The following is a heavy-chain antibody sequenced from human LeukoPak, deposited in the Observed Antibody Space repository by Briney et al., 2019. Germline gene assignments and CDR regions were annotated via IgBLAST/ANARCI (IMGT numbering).Heavy chain of an antibody. CDR2: INHSGST. J-gene: IGHJ4*02. Sequence: SETLSLTCAVYGGSFSGYYWSWIRQPPGKGLEWIGEINHSGSTNYNPSLKSRVTISVDTSKNQFSLKLSSVTAADTAVYYCARSRKLYYDILTGYYHDYWGQETLVTVSS. CDR3: ARSRKLYYDILTGYYHDY. D-gene: IGHD3-9*01. V-gene: IGHV4-34*01. CDR1: GGSFSGYY.